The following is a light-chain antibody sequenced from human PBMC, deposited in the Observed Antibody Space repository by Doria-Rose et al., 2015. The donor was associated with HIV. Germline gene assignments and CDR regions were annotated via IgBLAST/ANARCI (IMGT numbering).Light chain of an antibody. CDR1: QSVSTD. J-gene: IGKJ5*01. CDR2: VAS. V-gene: IGKV3-15*01. Sequence: EIVMTQSPETLSVSPGESATLSCRASQSVSTDLAWYQHKPGQAPRLLIWVASTRATGIPARFSGSGSGTEFTLTISSLQSEDFAIYFCHQYNNWPTFGQGTRLDI. CDR3: HQYNNWPT.